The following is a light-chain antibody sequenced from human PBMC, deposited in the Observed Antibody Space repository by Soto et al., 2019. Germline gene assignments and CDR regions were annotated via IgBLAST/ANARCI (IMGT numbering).Light chain of an antibody. CDR2: DAS. Sequence: EIVLTRSPATLSLSPGERATLSCRASQSVSSYLAWYQQKPGQAPRLLIYDASNRATGIPARFSGSGSGTDFTLTISSLEPEDFAVYYCQQRGFGPGTKVDIK. CDR3: QQRG. J-gene: IGKJ3*01. V-gene: IGKV3-11*01. CDR1: QSVSSY.